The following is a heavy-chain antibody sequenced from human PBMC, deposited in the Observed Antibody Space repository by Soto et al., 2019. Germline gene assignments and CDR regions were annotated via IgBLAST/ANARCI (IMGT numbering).Heavy chain of an antibody. Sequence: QVQLQESGPGLVKPSGTLSPTCAVSGGSISSSNWWSGVRQPPGEGLEWIGEIYHSGSTNYNTSRRHLVTITVDKSKNQDSRKLSSVTAADTAEYYCASDGDRSAEYFQHWGQGTLVTVSS. CDR1: GGSISSSNW. D-gene: IGHD4-17*01. V-gene: IGHV4-4*02. J-gene: IGHJ1*01. CDR3: ASDGDRSAEYFQH. CDR2: IYHSGST.